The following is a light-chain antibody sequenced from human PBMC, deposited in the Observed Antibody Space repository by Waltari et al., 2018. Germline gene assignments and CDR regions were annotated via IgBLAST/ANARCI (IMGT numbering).Light chain of an antibody. Sequence: SFELTQPPSVSMSPGQTASITCSGDILGNTHVSWYQHKPGQSPLLVIYQDTKRPPGIPERFSGSKSGNAATLTISGTQAMDEADYYCQALGTGAWVFGGGTKLTVL. CDR1: ILGNTH. V-gene: IGLV3-1*01. J-gene: IGLJ3*02. CDR3: QALGTGAWV. CDR2: QDT.